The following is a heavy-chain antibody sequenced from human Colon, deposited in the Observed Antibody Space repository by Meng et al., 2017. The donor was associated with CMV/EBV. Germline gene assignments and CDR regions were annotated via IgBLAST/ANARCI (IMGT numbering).Heavy chain of an antibody. D-gene: IGHD4-11*01. CDR3: ARDMGIYTNYVYY. V-gene: IGHV3-7*01. CDR1: GFTFSRHW. CDR2: INEDGSDI. Sequence: GGSLRLSCAASGFTFSRHWMTWVRQGPGKGLEWVANINEDGSDIYYVDSVKRRVTISSDNAENSLYLQMNSLRAEATAVYYCARDMGIYTNYVYYWGQGTLVTVSS. J-gene: IGHJ4*02.